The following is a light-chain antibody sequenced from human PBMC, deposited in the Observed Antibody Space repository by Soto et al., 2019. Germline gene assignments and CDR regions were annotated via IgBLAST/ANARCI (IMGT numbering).Light chain of an antibody. J-gene: IGKJ2*01. Sequence: DIQMTQSPSSLSASVGDRVTITCQASQDISNSLNWYQQKPGKAPKLLIYDASNLETGVPSRFSGSGSGTDFTFTISSLQPEDIAAYYCQQYDNLPYTFGQGTKVDI. CDR1: QDISNS. V-gene: IGKV1-33*01. CDR3: QQYDNLPYT. CDR2: DAS.